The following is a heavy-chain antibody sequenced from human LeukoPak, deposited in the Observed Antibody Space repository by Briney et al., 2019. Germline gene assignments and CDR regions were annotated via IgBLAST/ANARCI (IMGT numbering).Heavy chain of an antibody. J-gene: IGHJ6*02. CDR3: ARDVHSTYYYGMDV. Sequence: GGSLRLSCAASGFTFSSYDMHWVRQAPGKGLEWVAVISYDGSNKYYADSVKGRFTISRDNSKNTLYLQMNSLRAEDTAVYYCARDVHSTYYYGMDVWGQGTTVTVSS. D-gene: IGHD1-1*01. CDR2: ISYDGSNK. V-gene: IGHV3-30-3*01. CDR1: GFTFSSYD.